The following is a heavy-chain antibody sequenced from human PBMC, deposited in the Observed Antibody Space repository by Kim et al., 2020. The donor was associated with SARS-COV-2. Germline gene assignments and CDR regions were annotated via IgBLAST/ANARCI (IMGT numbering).Heavy chain of an antibody. V-gene: IGHV3-7*01. CDR1: GFTFSSYW. CDR3: ARAGDGYNSPFDY. Sequence: GGSLRLSCAASGFTFSSYWMSWVRQAPGKGLEWVANIKQDGSEKYYVDSVKGRFTISRDNAKNSLYLQMNSLRAEDTAVYYCARAGDGYNSPFDYWGQGTLVTVSS. D-gene: IGHD5-12*01. J-gene: IGHJ4*02. CDR2: IKQDGSEK.